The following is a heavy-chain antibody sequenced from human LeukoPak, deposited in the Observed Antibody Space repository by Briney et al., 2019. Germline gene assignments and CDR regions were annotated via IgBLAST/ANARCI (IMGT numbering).Heavy chain of an antibody. CDR2: ISSNSSNI. D-gene: IGHD1-14*01. Sequence: GGSLRLYCAASRFTFSSYSMNWVRQAPGKEMEWVSYISSNSSNIYYADSVKGRFTSSRDNATNSMYLKMNSLRAEDTAVYYCARDRGNQRGYYYYYMDVWGKGTTVTISS. CDR3: ARDRGNQRGYYYYYMDV. J-gene: IGHJ6*03. CDR1: RFTFSSYS. V-gene: IGHV3-48*01.